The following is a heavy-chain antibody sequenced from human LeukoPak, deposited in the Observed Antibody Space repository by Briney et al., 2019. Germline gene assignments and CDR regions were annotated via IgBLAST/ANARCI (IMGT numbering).Heavy chain of an antibody. CDR3: AKAVDSSGYAPYFDY. CDR1: RFTFDDYA. D-gene: IGHD3-22*01. V-gene: IGHV3-9*01. Sequence: GGSLRLSCAASRFTFDDYAMHWVRQAPGKGLEWVSGISWNSGSIGYADSVKGRFTISRDNAKNSLYLQMNSLRAEDTALYYCAKAVDSSGYAPYFDYWGQGTLVTVSS. J-gene: IGHJ4*02. CDR2: ISWNSGSI.